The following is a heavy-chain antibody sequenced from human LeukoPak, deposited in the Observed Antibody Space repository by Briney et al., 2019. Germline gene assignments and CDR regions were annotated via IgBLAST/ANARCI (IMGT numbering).Heavy chain of an antibody. V-gene: IGHV1-3*01. J-gene: IGHJ4*02. Sequence: ASVKVSCKASGYILSRYAMNWVRQAPGQRLEWMGLINAGNGNTKYSQKFQGRVTITRDTSASTAYMELSSLRSEDTAVYYCARVADGSTTPFDYWGQGTLVTVSS. D-gene: IGHD2-2*01. CDR3: ARVADGSTTPFDY. CDR1: GYILSRYA. CDR2: INAGNGNT.